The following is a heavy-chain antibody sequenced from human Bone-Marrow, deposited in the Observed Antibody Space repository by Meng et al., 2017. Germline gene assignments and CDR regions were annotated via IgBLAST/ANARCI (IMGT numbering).Heavy chain of an antibody. CDR1: GYTLTGYY. CDR2: INPNSGGT. V-gene: IGHV1-2*02. CDR3: ARGSSGWFPFDY. J-gene: IGHJ4*02. Sequence: ASVKVSCKASGYTLTGYYMHWVRQAPGQGLEWMGWINPNSGGTNYAQKFQGRVTMTRDTSISTAYMELSRRRSDDTAVYYCARGSSGWFPFDYWGQGTLVTVSS. D-gene: IGHD6-19*01.